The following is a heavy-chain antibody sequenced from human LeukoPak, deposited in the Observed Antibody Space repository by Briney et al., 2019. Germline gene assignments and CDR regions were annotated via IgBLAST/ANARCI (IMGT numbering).Heavy chain of an antibody. CDR2: INHSGST. CDR1: GGSFSGYY. V-gene: IGHV4-34*01. CDR3: ARHERGYSYGSKYFRH. D-gene: IGHD5-18*01. J-gene: IGHJ1*01. Sequence: SETLSLTCAVYGGSFSGYYRSWIRQPPGKGLEWIGEINHSGSTNYNPSLKSRVTISVDTSKNQFSLKLSSVTAADTAVYYCARHERGYSYGSKYFRHWGQGTLVTVSS.